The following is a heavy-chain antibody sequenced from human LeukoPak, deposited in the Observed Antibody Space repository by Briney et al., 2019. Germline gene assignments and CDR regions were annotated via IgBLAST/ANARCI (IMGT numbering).Heavy chain of an antibody. D-gene: IGHD3-16*02. J-gene: IGHJ5*02. V-gene: IGHV3-21*01. CDR1: GFTFSSYS. CDR3: ARDYVWGSYLNNWFDP. CDR2: ISSSSYI. Sequence: GGSLRLSCAASGFTFSSYSMNWVRQAPGKGLEWVSSISSSSYIYYADLVKGRFTISRDNAKNSLYLQMNSLRAEDTAVYYCARDYVWGSYLNNWFDPWGQETLVTVSS.